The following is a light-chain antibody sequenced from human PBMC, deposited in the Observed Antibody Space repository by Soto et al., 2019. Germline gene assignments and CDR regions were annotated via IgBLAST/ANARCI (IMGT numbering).Light chain of an antibody. CDR3: KQSYTSQVT. CDR2: GES. Sequence: DLHMTQSPSSLSSSVGDRVTITCRASQNVASYLNWYQHKPGEYPNLLIYGESNLQSGVTSRFSGGGSGKDFTITISSMQTEDFGNYYCKQSYTSQVTGGGGTTVDIK. CDR1: QNVASY. V-gene: IGKV1-39*01. J-gene: IGKJ4*01.